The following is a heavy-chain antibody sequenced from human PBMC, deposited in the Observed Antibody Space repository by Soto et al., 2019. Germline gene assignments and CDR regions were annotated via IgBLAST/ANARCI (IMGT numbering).Heavy chain of an antibody. CDR3: ERANNWSYDY. V-gene: IGHV3-74*01. CDR2: IGPDGSTT. J-gene: IGHJ4*02. CDR1: GFTFSSHW. Sequence: GGSLRLSCAASGFTFSSHWMHWVRQAPGKGLVWVSHIGPDGSTTRDADSVQGRFTISRDNARNTLYLQMNTLRDEDTAVYYCERANNWSYDYWGQGILVTVSS. D-gene: IGHD1-1*01.